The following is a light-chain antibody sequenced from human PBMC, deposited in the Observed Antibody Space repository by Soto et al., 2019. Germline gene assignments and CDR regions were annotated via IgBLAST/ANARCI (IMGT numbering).Light chain of an antibody. Sequence: DIQMTQSPSSLSASVGDRVTITCRASQGVSIYLAWYQQKPGKVPKLLIYAASTLQSGVPSRFSGSGSGTDFTLTISSLQPEDVATYYCQKYNSAPHTFGQGTKLEIK. V-gene: IGKV1-27*01. J-gene: IGKJ2*01. CDR2: AAS. CDR3: QKYNSAPHT. CDR1: QGVSIY.